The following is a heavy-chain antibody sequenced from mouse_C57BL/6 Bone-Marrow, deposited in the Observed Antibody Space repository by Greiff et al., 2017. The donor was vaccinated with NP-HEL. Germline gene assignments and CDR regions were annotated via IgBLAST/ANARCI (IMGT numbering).Heavy chain of an antibody. Sequence: EVQLQESGPVLVKPGASVKMSCKASGYTFTDYYMNWVKQSHGKSLEWIGVINPYNGGTSYNQKFKGKAPLTVDKSSSTAYMELNSLTSEDSAVYYCARGDWYFDYWGQGTTLTVSA. CDR2: INPYNGGT. D-gene: IGHD3-3*01. J-gene: IGHJ2*01. CDR3: ARGDWYFDY. CDR1: GYTFTDYY. V-gene: IGHV1-19*01.